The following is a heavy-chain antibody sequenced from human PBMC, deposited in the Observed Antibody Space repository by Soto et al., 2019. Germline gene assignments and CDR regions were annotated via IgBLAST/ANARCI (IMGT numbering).Heavy chain of an antibody. CDR1: GGSISSTNW. CDR2: IYHSGST. CDR3: ARGGTGSIDY. D-gene: IGHD1-26*01. V-gene: IGHV4-4*03. Sequence: KHPETLSISCAVSGGSISSTNWWSWVRQPPGQGLDWIGEIYHSGSTNYNPSLKSRLTISVDKSKNQFSLKLSSVTAADTAVYYCARGGTGSIDYWGQGTLVTVSS. J-gene: IGHJ4*02.